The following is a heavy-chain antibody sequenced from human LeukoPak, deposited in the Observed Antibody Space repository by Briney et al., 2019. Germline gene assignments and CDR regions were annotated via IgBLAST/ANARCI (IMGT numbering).Heavy chain of an antibody. V-gene: IGHV4-30-4*08. J-gene: IGHJ4*02. Sequence: SQTLSLTCTVSGGSISSGGYYWSWIRQPPGKGLEWIGYIYYSGSTYYNPSLKSRVTISLDTSKNQFSLKLSSVTAADTAVYYCASNYCSRTSCYVDYWGQGTLVTVSS. CDR1: GGSISSGGYY. CDR2: IYYSGST. CDR3: ASNYCSRTSCYVDY. D-gene: IGHD2-2*01.